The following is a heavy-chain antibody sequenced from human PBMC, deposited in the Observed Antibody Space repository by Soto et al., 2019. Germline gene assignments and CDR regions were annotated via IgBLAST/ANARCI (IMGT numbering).Heavy chain of an antibody. J-gene: IGHJ1*01. Sequence: SETLSLTCVVSGGSLSSYYWSWIRQPPGKGLEWIGYIYYSGSTNYNPSLKSRVTISVDTSKNQFSLKLSSVTAADTAVYYCATQKVGATAEYFQHWGQGTLVTVSS. CDR1: GGSLSSYY. CDR2: IYYSGST. D-gene: IGHD1-26*01. CDR3: ATQKVGATAEYFQH. V-gene: IGHV4-59*01.